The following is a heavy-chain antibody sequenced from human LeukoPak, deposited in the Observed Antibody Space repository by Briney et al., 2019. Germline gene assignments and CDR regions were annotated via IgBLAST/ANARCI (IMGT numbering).Heavy chain of an antibody. D-gene: IGHD6-13*01. Sequence: GGSLRLSCAASGFTVSTYTMHWVCQAPGKGLESVSAIGSDGDSTYYANSVKGRFTISRDNSKNTLYLQMDSLRAEDMAVYYCAREVSPGTYDCWGQGTLVTVSS. CDR2: IGSDGDST. V-gene: IGHV3-64*01. J-gene: IGHJ4*02. CDR3: AREVSPGTYDC. CDR1: GFTVSTYT.